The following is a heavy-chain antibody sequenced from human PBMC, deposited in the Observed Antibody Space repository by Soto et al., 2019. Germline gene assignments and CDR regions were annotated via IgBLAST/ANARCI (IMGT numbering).Heavy chain of an antibody. CDR1: GGSISGGYY. D-gene: IGHD1-26*01. Sequence: QVQLQESGPGLVKPSETLSLTCTVSGGSISGGYYWTGIRQHPRKGLEWIGYIYYTGSTYYNPSLKSRITISVDTSKNQFSLRLSSVTAADTALYYCARLGGVDGALWFDYWGQGTLVTVSS. J-gene: IGHJ4*02. CDR2: IYYTGST. V-gene: IGHV4-31*03. CDR3: ARLGGVDGALWFDY.